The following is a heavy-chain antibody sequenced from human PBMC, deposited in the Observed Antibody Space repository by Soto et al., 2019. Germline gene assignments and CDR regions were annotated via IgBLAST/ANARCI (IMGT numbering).Heavy chain of an antibody. CDR3: ARVQTSGSVIQLLFYSGMFV. V-gene: IGHV1-69*12. D-gene: IGHD1-26*01. J-gene: IGHJ6*02. Sequence: QVQLVQSGAEVKKPGSSVKVSCKASGGTFSSYAISWVRQAPGQGLEWMGGIIPIFGTANYAQKFQGRVTITAHGPTSTADRGPTSLSTEDPAAYYCARVQTSGSVIQLLFYSGMFVRGQGTTVSVSS. CDR2: IIPIFGTA. CDR1: GGTFSSYA.